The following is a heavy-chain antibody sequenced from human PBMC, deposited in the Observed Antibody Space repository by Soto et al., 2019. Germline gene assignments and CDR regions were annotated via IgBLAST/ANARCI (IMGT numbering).Heavy chain of an antibody. CDR1: GGSISSYY. CDR3: ARGSTGFYSKMFGMYX. CDR2: IYYSGST. Sequence: AETLSLTCTVSGGSISSYYWSWIRQPPGKGLEWIGYIYYSGSTNYKPSLKSIVTISVDTSKNQFSLKLSSVTAADTAVYYCARGSTGFYSKMFGMYXWGQGTTVTVS. D-gene: IGHD4-4*01. J-gene: IGHJ6*02. V-gene: IGHV4-59*01.